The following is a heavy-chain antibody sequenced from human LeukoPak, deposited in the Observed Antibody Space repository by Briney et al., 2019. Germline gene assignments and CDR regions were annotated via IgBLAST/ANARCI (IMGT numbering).Heavy chain of an antibody. CDR3: AKEGGRSVAGSPGGDY. Sequence: GGSLRLSCAASGFSFGNYGMSWVRQAPGKGLEWVSAISGSDSSTHYADSVKGRFSISRDNSKNTLYLQMNSLRAEDTAVYYCAKEGGRSVAGSPGGDYWGQGTLVTVSS. V-gene: IGHV3-23*01. J-gene: IGHJ4*02. D-gene: IGHD6-19*01. CDR1: GFSFGNYG. CDR2: ISGSDSST.